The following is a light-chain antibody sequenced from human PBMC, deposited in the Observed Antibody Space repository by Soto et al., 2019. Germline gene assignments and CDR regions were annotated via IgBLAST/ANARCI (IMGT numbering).Light chain of an antibody. CDR3: AAWDDSLNVVL. J-gene: IGLJ2*01. Sequence: SVLTQPPSVSEAPRQRVSLSCSGNTSNVGNNAVNWYQQLPGKTPKLLIYFDDLVPSGVSDRFSGSKSGTSASLAISGLQSDDEADYYCAAWDDSLNVVLFGGGTKLTVL. V-gene: IGLV1-36*01. CDR1: TSNVGNNA. CDR2: FDD.